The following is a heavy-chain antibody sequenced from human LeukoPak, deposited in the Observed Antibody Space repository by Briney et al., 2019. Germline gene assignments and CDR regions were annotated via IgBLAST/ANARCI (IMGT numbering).Heavy chain of an antibody. V-gene: IGHV1-18*01. CDR2: ISAYNGNT. Sequence: ASVKVSCKASGYAFTSYGISWVRQAPGQGLEWMGWISAYNGNTNYAQKLQGRVAMTTDTSTSTAYMELRSLRSDDTAVYYCARDPPYGSGSYAYYWGQGTLVTVSS. CDR1: GYAFTSYG. J-gene: IGHJ4*02. CDR3: ARDPPYGSGSYAYY. D-gene: IGHD3-10*01.